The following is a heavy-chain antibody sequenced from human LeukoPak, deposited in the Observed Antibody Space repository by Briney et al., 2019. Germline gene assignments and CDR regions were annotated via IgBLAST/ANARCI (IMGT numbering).Heavy chain of an antibody. CDR3: AMSYYGSVY. CDR1: GFTFSSYW. CDR2: INSDGSST. Sequence: GPLKLSCAASGFTFSSYWMHWVRQAPGKGLVWVSRINSDGSSTTYADSVKGRFTISRDNAKNTLYLQMNSLRAEDTAVYYCAMSYYGSVYWGQGTLVTVSS. J-gene: IGHJ4*02. D-gene: IGHD3-10*01. V-gene: IGHV3-74*01.